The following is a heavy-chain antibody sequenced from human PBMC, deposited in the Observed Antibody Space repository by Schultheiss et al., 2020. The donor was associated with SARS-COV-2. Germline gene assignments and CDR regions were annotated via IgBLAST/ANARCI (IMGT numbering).Heavy chain of an antibody. V-gene: IGHV4-4*02. CDR2: VYHSGSA. J-gene: IGHJ6*02. CDR3: ARDRTMMGYGRFYGMDV. D-gene: IGHD5-18*01. CDR1: GGSISNGNW. Sequence: SETLSLTCAVSGGSISNGNWWSWVRQSPGKGLEWIGEVYHSGSANYSPSLKSRVSISVDKSKNQFSLTLSSVTAADTAVYYCARDRTMMGYGRFYGMDVWGQGATVTVSS.